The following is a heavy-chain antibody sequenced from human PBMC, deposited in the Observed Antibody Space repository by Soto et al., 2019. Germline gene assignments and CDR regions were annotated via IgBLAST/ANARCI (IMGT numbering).Heavy chain of an antibody. CDR3: AVDCSSTSCYDGGMDV. CDR1: GGSISSSNW. V-gene: IGHV4-4*02. D-gene: IGHD2-2*01. CDR2: IYHSGST. J-gene: IGHJ6*02. Sequence: SETLSLTCAVSGGSISSSNWWSWVRQPPGKGLEWIGEIYHSGSTNYNPSLKSRVTISVDKSKNQFFLKLSSVTAADTAVYYCAVDCSSTSCYDGGMDVWGQGTTVTVSS.